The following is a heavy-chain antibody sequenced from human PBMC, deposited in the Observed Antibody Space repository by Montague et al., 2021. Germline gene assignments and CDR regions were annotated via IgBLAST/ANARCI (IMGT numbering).Heavy chain of an antibody. CDR3: ARALAARWWFDP. CDR2: TYYSWST. D-gene: IGHD6-6*01. Sequence: SETLSLTCTISGGSIRSYYWNWIRQPPGKGLELMCYTYYSWSTNYNPSLKSRVNISLDTSNYQFALNLRSVTAADTAVSYCARALAARWWFDPWGQGTLVTVSS. V-gene: IGHV4-59*01. J-gene: IGHJ5*02. CDR1: GGSIRSYY.